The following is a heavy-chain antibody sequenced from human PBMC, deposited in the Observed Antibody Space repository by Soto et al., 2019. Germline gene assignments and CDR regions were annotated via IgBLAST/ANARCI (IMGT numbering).Heavy chain of an antibody. J-gene: IGHJ6*02. CDR1: GDSVSSNSVA. Sequence: QTLSLPCVISGDSVSSNSVACNLVRQSPSRGLEWLGRTYYRSRWYNDYAVSVGSRIAINPDTSKNHFSLQLNSVTPDDTAVYYCARSEEDSDYYYYGMDVWGQGTTVTVSS. CDR2: TYYRSRWYN. CDR3: ARSEEDSDYYYYGMDV. V-gene: IGHV6-1*01. D-gene: IGHD2-15*01.